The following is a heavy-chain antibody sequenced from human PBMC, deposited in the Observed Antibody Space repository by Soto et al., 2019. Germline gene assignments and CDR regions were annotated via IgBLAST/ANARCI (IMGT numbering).Heavy chain of an antibody. CDR1: GGTFSSYS. CDR3: ARDGGRHSGGIDY. CDR2: IIPILVTA. D-gene: IGHD1-26*01. Sequence: QVQLVQSGAEVKKPGSSVKVSCKASGGTFSSYSINWLRQAPGQGLEWMGEIIPILVTANYAQKFQGRVTITADESTSTAYMELSSLRSEDTAVYYCARDGGRHSGGIDYWGQGTLVTVSS. J-gene: IGHJ4*02. V-gene: IGHV1-69*01.